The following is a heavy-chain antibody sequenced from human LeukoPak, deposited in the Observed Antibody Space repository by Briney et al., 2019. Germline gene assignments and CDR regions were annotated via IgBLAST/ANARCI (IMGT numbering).Heavy chain of an antibody. CDR2: IRYDGSNK. J-gene: IGHJ5*02. Sequence: PGGSLRLCCAASGFTFSSYGMHWVRQAPGKGLEWVAFIRYDGSNKYYADSVKGRFTISRDNSKNTLYLQMNSLRAEDTAVYYCAKDVVVVVAANWFDPWGQGTLVTVSS. V-gene: IGHV3-30*02. CDR3: AKDVVVVVAANWFDP. CDR1: GFTFSSYG. D-gene: IGHD2-15*01.